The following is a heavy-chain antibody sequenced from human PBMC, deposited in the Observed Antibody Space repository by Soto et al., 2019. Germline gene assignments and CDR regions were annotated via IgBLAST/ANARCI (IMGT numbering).Heavy chain of an antibody. Sequence: QVQVQESGPGLVKPSGTLSLTCAVSGGSISTDNWWSWVRQPPGKGLEWIGEIYHTGKTNYNPSLKNRVTISADTSKNQLSLQLTSVTAADTAVYYCARDQDSGWGLDSWGQGILVTVSS. D-gene: IGHD6-19*01. CDR3: ARDQDSGWGLDS. CDR2: IYHTGKT. J-gene: IGHJ4*02. CDR1: GGSISTDNW. V-gene: IGHV4-4*02.